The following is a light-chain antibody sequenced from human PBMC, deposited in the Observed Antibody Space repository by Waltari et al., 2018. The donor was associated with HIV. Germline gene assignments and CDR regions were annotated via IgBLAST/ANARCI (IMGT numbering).Light chain of an antibody. CDR1: QGIRSY. V-gene: IGKV1-9*01. CDR3: QQLDSYPLT. Sequence: DIQLTQSPSFLSASVGDRVTITCRASQGIRSYLAWYQQKPGKAPKFLIYAASTLQSGVPLRISGSGSGTEFTLTTSSLQPEDSATYYCQQLDSYPLTFGPGTRV. J-gene: IGKJ3*01. CDR2: AAS.